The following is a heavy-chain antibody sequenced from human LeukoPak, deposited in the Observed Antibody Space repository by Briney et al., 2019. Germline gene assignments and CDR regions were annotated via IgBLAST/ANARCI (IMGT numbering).Heavy chain of an antibody. Sequence: GGSLRLSCAASGFTFNSYGMHWVRQAPGKGLEWVAFIRYDGTNTYYADSVKGRFTISRDTSKNTLYLQMNSLRAEDTAMYYCERDVYYDSGTYHSGFDYWGLGTLVTVSS. J-gene: IGHJ4*02. V-gene: IGHV3-30*02. CDR2: IRYDGTNT. CDR1: GFTFNSYG. D-gene: IGHD3-10*01. CDR3: ERDVYYDSGTYHSGFDY.